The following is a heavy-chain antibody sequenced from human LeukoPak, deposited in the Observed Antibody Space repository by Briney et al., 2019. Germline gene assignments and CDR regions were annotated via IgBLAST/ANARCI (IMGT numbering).Heavy chain of an antibody. J-gene: IGHJ4*02. D-gene: IGHD2-21*01. V-gene: IGHV3-21*01. Sequence: GGSLRLSRAASGFTFSSYSMNWVRQAPGKGLVWVSSISSSSSYIYYADSVKGRFTISRDNAKNSLYLQMNSLRAEDTAVYYCARASSAFCGGDCYPPTYFDYWGQGTLVTVSS. CDR3: ARASSAFCGGDCYPPTYFDY. CDR1: GFTFSSYS. CDR2: ISSSSSYI.